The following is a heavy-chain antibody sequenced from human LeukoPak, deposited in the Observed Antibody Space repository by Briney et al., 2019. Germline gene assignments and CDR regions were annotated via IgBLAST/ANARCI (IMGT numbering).Heavy chain of an antibody. CDR2: INPNSGGT. J-gene: IGHJ3*02. CDR1: GYTFTGYY. Sequence: GASVKVSCKASGYTFTGYYMHWVRQAPGQGLEWMGWINPNSGGTNYAQKFQGRVTITADTSTDTAYMELSSLRSEDTAVYYCATITTLDYGGPTARGGDAFDIWGQGTMVTVSS. CDR3: ATITTLDYGGPTARGGDAFDI. V-gene: IGHV1-2*02. D-gene: IGHD4-23*01.